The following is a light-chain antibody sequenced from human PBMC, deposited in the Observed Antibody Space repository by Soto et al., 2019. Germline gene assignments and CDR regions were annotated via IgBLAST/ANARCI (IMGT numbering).Light chain of an antibody. CDR3: QQYNNWPSPLGT. Sequence: EIVMTQSPAILSVSPGERATLSCRASQSVNSNLAWYQQKPGQAPRHLIYGASTRATGIPARFSGSGSGTEFTLTINSLQSEDFAVYYCQQYNNWPSPLGTFGPGTKVDIK. CDR2: GAS. CDR1: QSVNSN. J-gene: IGKJ3*01. V-gene: IGKV3-15*01.